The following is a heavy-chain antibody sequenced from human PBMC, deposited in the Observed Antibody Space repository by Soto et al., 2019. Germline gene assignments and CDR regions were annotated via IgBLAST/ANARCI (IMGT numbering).Heavy chain of an antibody. D-gene: IGHD3-16*01. CDR3: AHSPWGAAPDY. CDR2: IYWNDDK. V-gene: IGHV2-5*01. CDR1: GFSVSARGVG. Sequence: GSGPTLVNPTQTLTLTCALSGFSVSARGVGVGWIRQPPGKALEWLAIIYWNDDKLYRPSLLSRLTITKDTSKNQVVLTMTNMDPVDTATYYCAHSPWGAAPDYWGQGAPVTVSS. J-gene: IGHJ4*02.